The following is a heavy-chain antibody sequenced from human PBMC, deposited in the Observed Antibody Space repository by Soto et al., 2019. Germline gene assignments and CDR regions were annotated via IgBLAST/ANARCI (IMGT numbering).Heavy chain of an antibody. CDR3: ARTWTSGSGSYYTPPRQNYYYYGMDV. J-gene: IGHJ6*02. CDR2: IIPIFGTA. Sequence: SVKVSCKASGGTFSSYAISWVRQAPGQGLEWMGGIIPIFGTANYAQKFQGRVTITADESTSTAYMELSSLRSEDTAVYYCARTWTSGSGSYYTPPRQNYYYYGMDVWGQGTTVTVSS. D-gene: IGHD3-10*01. CDR1: GGTFSSYA. V-gene: IGHV1-69*13.